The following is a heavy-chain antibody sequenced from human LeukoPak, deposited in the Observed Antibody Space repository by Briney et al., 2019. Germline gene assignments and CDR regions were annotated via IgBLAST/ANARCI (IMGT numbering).Heavy chain of an antibody. Sequence: ASVKVSCKVSGYTLTELSMHWVRQAPGNVLEWFGCFDPEDAHTIYAQNFQRRFTMPEDPSTDTAYMELSSLRSEDTAVYYCATSSGYYHWGQGTLVTVSS. V-gene: IGHV1-24*01. D-gene: IGHD3-22*01. CDR3: ATSSGYYH. CDR2: FDPEDAHT. J-gene: IGHJ5*02. CDR1: GYTLTELS.